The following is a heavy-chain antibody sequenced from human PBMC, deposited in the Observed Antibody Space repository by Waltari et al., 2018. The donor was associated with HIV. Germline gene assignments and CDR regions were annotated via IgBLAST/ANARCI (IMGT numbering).Heavy chain of an antibody. D-gene: IGHD6-19*01. CDR2: TYYRSKWYN. Sequence: NSAAWNWIRQSPSRGLEWLGRTYYRSKWYNDYAISVKSRISINPDTSNNQFSLQLNSVTPEDTAVYYCVRDRLYSSGWPNDQYFYYGMDVWGQGTTVTVSS. J-gene: IGHJ6*02. V-gene: IGHV6-1*01. CDR1: NSAA. CDR3: VRDRLYSSGWPNDQYFYYGMDV.